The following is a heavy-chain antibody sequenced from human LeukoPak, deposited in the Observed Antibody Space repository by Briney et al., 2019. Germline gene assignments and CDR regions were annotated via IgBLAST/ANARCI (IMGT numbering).Heavy chain of an antibody. J-gene: IGHJ5*02. CDR2: MNPNSGNT. D-gene: IGHD3-9*01. CDR1: GYTFTSYD. Sequence: VASVKVSCKASGYTFTSYDMNWVRQATGQGLEWMGWMNPNSGNTGYAQKFQGRVTMTRNTSISTAYMELSSLRSEDTAVYYCARGNYDILTGYSKNWFDPWGQGTLVTVSS. CDR3: ARGNYDILTGYSKNWFDP. V-gene: IGHV1-8*01.